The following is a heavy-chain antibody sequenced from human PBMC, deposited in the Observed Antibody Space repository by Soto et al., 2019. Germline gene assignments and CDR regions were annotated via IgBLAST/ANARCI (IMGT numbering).Heavy chain of an antibody. V-gene: IGHV3-23*01. J-gene: IGHJ6*03. CDR3: AKAVNYYYYYMDV. CDR2: ISGSGGST. CDR1: ECTSRDLA. Sequence: AAECTSRDLASSWVLQAPGKGLEWVSAISGSGGSTYYADSVKGRFTISRDNSKNTLYLQMNSLRAEDTAVYYCAKAVNYYYYYMDVWGKGTTVTGSS. D-gene: IGHD4-17*01.